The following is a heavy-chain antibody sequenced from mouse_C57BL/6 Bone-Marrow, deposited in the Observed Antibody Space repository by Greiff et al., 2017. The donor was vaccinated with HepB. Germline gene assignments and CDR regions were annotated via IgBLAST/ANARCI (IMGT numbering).Heavy chain of an antibody. J-gene: IGHJ3*01. Sequence: EVQVVESGGGLVQPGGSLSLSCAASGFTFTDYYMSWVRQPPGKALEWLGFIRNKANGYTTEYSASVKGRFTISRDNSQSILYLQMNALRAEDSATYYCARVYYGNAWFAYWGQGTLVTVSA. V-gene: IGHV7-3*01. D-gene: IGHD2-1*01. CDR2: IRNKANGYTT. CDR3: ARVYYGNAWFAY. CDR1: GFTFTDYY.